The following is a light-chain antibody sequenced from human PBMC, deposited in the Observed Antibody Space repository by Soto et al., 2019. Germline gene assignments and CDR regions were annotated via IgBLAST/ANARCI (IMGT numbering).Light chain of an antibody. CDR1: QSVSSN. J-gene: IGKJ1*01. Sequence: EIVLTQSPATLSVSPGERATLSCRASQSVSSNLAWYQQKPGRAPRLLIYGASTRATGIPSRFSGSGSGTEFTLSISSLQPDDFATYYCQHYNVYPWTFGQGTKV. CDR2: GAS. V-gene: IGKV3-15*01. CDR3: QHYNVYPWT.